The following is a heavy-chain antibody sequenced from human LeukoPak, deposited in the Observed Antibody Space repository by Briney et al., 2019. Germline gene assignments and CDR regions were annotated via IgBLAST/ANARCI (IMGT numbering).Heavy chain of an antibody. V-gene: IGHV3-21*04. D-gene: IGHD1-26*01. J-gene: IGHJ4*02. CDR2: ISTSNSYI. CDR1: GFTFSSSS. Sequence: GGSLRLSCAGSGFTFSSSSMNWVRQAPGKGLEWVSSISTSNSYIYYADSVKGRFTISRDNARNSLFLQMNSLRAEDTAVYYCARLGSGSSVDYWGQGTLITVSS. CDR3: ARLGSGSSVDY.